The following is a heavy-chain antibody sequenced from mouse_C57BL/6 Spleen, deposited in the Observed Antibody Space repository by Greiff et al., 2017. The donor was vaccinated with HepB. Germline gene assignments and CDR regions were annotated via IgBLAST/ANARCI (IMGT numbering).Heavy chain of an antibody. CDR2: IYPGSGNT. J-gene: IGHJ4*01. Sequence: VQLQESGAELVRPGASVKLSCKASGYTFTDYYINWVKQRPGQGLEWIARIYPGSGNTYYNEKFKGKATLTTEKSSSTAYMQFSSLTSEDSAVYFCASGTTIVATDAMDYWGQGTSVTVSS. CDR3: ASGTTIVATDAMDY. V-gene: IGHV1-76*01. D-gene: IGHD1-1*01. CDR1: GYTFTDYY.